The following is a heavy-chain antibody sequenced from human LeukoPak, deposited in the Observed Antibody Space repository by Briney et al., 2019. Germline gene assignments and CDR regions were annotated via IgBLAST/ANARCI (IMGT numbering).Heavy chain of an antibody. CDR2: IKQDGSEK. D-gene: IGHD3-10*01. Sequence: GGSLRLSCAASGFSFSSYWMSWVRQAPGKGLEWVANIKQDGSEKYYVDSVKGRFTISRDNVQNSLYLQMNSLRAEDTAVYYCARAVGSGSFQTYYYYMDVWGKGTTVTISS. CDR1: GFSFSSYW. J-gene: IGHJ6*03. V-gene: IGHV3-7*01. CDR3: ARAVGSGSFQTYYYYMDV.